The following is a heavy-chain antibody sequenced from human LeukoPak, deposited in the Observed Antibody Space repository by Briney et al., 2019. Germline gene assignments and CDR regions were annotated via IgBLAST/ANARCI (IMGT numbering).Heavy chain of an antibody. Sequence: GASVKVSCKASGYTFSYYDINWVRQATGQGLEWMGWMNPKTGDTGYAQNFQGRVTMTRDTSISTAYMELSSLRSEDTAVYYGARSRGYSESYHDYWGQGTLVTVSS. CDR2: MNPKTGDT. CDR1: GYTFSYYD. J-gene: IGHJ4*02. V-gene: IGHV1-8*01. D-gene: IGHD6-13*01. CDR3: ARSRGYSESYHDY.